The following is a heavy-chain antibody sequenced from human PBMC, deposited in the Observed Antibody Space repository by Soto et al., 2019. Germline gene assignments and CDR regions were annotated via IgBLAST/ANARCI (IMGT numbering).Heavy chain of an antibody. CDR1: GFTFSSYA. D-gene: IGHD3-3*01. CDR3: AKDTRRFLEWSYREEYYFDY. Sequence: PGGSLRLSCAASGFTFSSYAMSWVRQAPGKGLEWVSAISGSGGSTYYADSVKGRFTISRDNSKNTLYLQMNSLRAEDTAVYYCAKDTRRFLEWSYREEYYFDYWGQGTLVTVSS. V-gene: IGHV3-23*01. CDR2: ISGSGGST. J-gene: IGHJ4*02.